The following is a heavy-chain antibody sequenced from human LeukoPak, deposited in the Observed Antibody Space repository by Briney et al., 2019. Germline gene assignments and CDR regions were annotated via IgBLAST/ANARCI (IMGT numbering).Heavy chain of an antibody. V-gene: IGHV1-3*03. J-gene: IGHJ3*02. Sequence: ASVKVSCKASGYTFTSYGISWVRQAPGQGLEWMGWINAGNGNTKYSQEFQGRVTITRDTSASTAYMELSSLRSEDMAVYYCAXXTYYDSSGYYFRVGAFDIWGQGTMVTVSS. D-gene: IGHD3-22*01. CDR3: AXXTYYDSSGYYFRVGAFDI. CDR1: GYTFTSYG. CDR2: INAGNGNT.